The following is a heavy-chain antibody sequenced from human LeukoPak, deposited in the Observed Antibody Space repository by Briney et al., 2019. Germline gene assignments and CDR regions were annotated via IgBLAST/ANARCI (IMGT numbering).Heavy chain of an antibody. Sequence: SQTLSPTCTVSGGSISSGGYYWSWIRQHPGKGLEWIGYIYYSGSTYYNPSLKSRVTISVDTSKNQFSLKLSSVTAADTAVYYCARETDTAMVDYWGQGTLVTVSS. D-gene: IGHD5-18*01. CDR2: IYYSGST. V-gene: IGHV4-31*03. CDR3: ARETDTAMVDY. CDR1: GGSISSGGYY. J-gene: IGHJ4*02.